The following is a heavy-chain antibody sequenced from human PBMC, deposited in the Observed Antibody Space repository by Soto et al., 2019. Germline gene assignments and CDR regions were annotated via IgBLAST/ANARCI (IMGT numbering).Heavy chain of an antibody. D-gene: IGHD6-19*01. CDR2: IYYSVST. CDR3: GRRANLPLAGTGFDP. J-gene: IGHJ5*02. CDR1: GGSISSYY. Sequence: PSETLSLTCTVSGGSISSYYWSWIRQPPGKGLEWIGYIYYSVSTNYNPSLKSRVTISVDTSQEQFSLKVSSVTATDTAVYYCGRRANLPLAGTGFDPWGRGPLVTVSS. V-gene: IGHV4-59*08.